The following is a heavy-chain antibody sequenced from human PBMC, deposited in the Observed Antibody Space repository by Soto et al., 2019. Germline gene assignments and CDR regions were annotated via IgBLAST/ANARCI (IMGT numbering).Heavy chain of an antibody. D-gene: IGHD6-25*01. CDR3: AHRRGGAFDL. J-gene: IGHJ3*01. CDR2: IYWDDDK. CDR1: GFSLTTRGVG. Sequence: QITLKESGPPLVKPTQTLTLTCTFSGFSLTTRGVGVGWIRQPPGKALEWLALIYWDDDKRYSPSLQSSLTITKDTSKNQVVLTMTNMDPVDTATYYCAHRRGGAFDLWGQGTMVTVSS. V-gene: IGHV2-5*02.